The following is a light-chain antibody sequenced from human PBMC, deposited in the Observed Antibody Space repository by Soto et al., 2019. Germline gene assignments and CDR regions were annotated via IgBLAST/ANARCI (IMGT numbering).Light chain of an antibody. J-gene: IGLJ2*01. CDR3: SSYTTSSTSVV. V-gene: IGLV2-18*02. CDR2: DVS. CDR1: SSDVGSYNR. Sequence: QSALTQPPSVSGSPGQSVTISCTGTSSDVGSYNRVSWYQQPPGTAPKLMIYDVSNRPSGVPDRFSGSKSGNTASLTISGLQAEDEADYYCSSYTTSSTSVVFGGGTQLTVL.